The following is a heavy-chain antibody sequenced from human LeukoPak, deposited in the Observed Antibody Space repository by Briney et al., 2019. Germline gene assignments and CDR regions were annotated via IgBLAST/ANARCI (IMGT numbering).Heavy chain of an antibody. CDR3: AKDAYDSSGYRFDY. D-gene: IGHD3-22*01. V-gene: IGHV3-23*01. J-gene: IGHJ4*02. CDR2: ISGSGGST. CDR1: GFTFSSYA. Sequence: GGSLRLSCAASGFTFSSYAMSWVRQAPGKGLEWVSAISGSGGSTYYADSVKGRFTISGDNSKNTPYLQMNSLRAEDTAVYYCAKDAYDSSGYRFDYWGQGTLVTVSS.